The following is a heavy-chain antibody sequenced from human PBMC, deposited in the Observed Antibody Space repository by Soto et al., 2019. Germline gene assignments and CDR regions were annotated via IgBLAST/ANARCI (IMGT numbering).Heavy chain of an antibody. J-gene: IGHJ5*01. V-gene: IGHV4-59*01. CDR2: IYYSGST. D-gene: IGHD3-3*01. CDR3: ARGYDFWSGHYEHKWFDT. CDR1: GGSISSYY. Sequence: PSETLSLTGTVSGGSISSYYWSWIRQPPGKGLEWIGYIYYSGSTNYNPSLKSRGTISVDTSKNQFSLKLSSVTAADTDVYYCARGYDFWSGHYEHKWFDTWGHGTLVTVSP.